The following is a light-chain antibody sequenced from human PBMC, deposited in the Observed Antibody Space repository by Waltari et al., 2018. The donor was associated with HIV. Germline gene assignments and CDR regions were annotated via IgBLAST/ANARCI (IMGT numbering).Light chain of an antibody. CDR3: QQYNSYST. CDR1: QSISSW. V-gene: IGKV1-5*03. J-gene: IGKJ2*01. Sequence: DIQMTQSPSTLSASVGDRVTITCRASQSISSWLAWYQQKPGKAPKLLIYKATSFESGVPSRFSGSGSGTEITLTISILQPDDFATYYCQQYNSYSTFGQGTKLEIK. CDR2: KAT.